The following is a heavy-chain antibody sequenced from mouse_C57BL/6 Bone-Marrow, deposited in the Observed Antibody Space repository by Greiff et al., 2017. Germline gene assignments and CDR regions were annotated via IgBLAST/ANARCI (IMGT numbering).Heavy chain of an antibody. D-gene: IGHD1-1*01. V-gene: IGHV5-17*01. CDR3: ARREITTVVDYYAMDY. CDR1: GFTFSDYG. Sequence: EVQGVESGGGLVKPGGSLKLSCAASGFTFSDYGMHWVRQAPEKGLEWVAYISSGSSTIYYADTVKGRFTISRDNAKNTLFLQMTSLRSEDTAMYYCARREITTVVDYYAMDYWGQGTSVTVSS. J-gene: IGHJ4*01. CDR2: ISSGSSTI.